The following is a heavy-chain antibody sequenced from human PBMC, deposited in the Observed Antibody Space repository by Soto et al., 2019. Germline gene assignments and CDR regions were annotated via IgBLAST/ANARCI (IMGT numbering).Heavy chain of an antibody. CDR1: GFTFSSYA. CDR3: AKDPGGLYYYDSSGYYY. Sequence: GGSLRLSCAASGFTFSSYAMSWVRQAPGTGLEWVSAISGSGGSTYYADSVKGRFTISRDNSKNTLYLQMNSLRAEDTAVYYCAKDPGGLYYYDSSGYYYWGQGTLVTVSS. J-gene: IGHJ4*02. V-gene: IGHV3-23*01. D-gene: IGHD3-22*01. CDR2: ISGSGGST.